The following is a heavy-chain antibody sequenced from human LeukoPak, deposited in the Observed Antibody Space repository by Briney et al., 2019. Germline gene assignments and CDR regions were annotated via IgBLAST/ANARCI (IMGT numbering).Heavy chain of an antibody. CDR2: IYYSGST. V-gene: IGHV4-39*07. CDR1: GGSISSSSYY. Sequence: KPSETLSLTCTVSGGSISSSSYYWGWIRQPPGKGLEWIGSIYYSGSTYYNPSLKSRVTISVDTSKNQFSLKLSSVTAADTAVYYCARAFPLKPYYDSSGYTDYWGQGTLVTVSS. CDR3: ARAFPLKPYYDSSGYTDY. D-gene: IGHD3-22*01. J-gene: IGHJ4*02.